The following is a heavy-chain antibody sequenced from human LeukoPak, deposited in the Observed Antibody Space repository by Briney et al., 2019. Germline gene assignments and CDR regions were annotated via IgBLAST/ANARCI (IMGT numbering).Heavy chain of an antibody. CDR2: ISSSGSAT. Sequence: GGSLRLSCAASGFTFSYYAMHWVRQAPGKGLEWVSYISSSGSATHYADSAKGRFTISRDNAKNSLYLQLNSLRAEDTAVYYCAREGHYYFDYWGQGTLVPVSS. J-gene: IGHJ4*02. V-gene: IGHV3-48*03. CDR3: AREGHYYFDY. CDR1: GFTFSYYA.